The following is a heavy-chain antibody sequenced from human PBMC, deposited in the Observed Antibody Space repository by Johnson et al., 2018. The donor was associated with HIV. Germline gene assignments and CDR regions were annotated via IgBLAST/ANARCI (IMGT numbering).Heavy chain of an antibody. CDR2: ISYSSTTL. D-gene: IGHD5-12*01. V-gene: IGHV3-48*01. CDR3: ASGDDDGF. Sequence: VQLVESGGALVQPGGSLRLSCAASAFTFSSYSMNWVRQAPGKGLEWVSYISYSSTTLYYADSVKGRFTISRDNSKNTLYLQMGSLRPEDTAVYYCASGDDDGFWGRGTLVTVSS. CDR1: AFTFSSYS. J-gene: IGHJ4*03.